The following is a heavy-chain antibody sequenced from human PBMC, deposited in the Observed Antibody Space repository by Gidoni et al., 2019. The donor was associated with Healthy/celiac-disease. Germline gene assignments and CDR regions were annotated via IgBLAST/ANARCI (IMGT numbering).Heavy chain of an antibody. J-gene: IGHJ5*02. CDR3: ARAGSPGWFDP. CDR1: GGPISSSSYY. V-gene: IGHV4-39*07. CDR2: IYYSGST. D-gene: IGHD6-13*01. Sequence: QLQLQESGPGLVKPSETLSLTCTVSGGPISSSSYYWGWIRQPPGKGLEWIGSIYYSGSTYYNPSLKSRVTISVDTSKNQFSLKLSSVTAADTAVYYCARAGSPGWFDPWGQGTLVTVSS.